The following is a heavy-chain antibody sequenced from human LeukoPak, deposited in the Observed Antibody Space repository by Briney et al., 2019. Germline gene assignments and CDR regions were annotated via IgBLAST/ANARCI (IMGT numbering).Heavy chain of an antibody. V-gene: IGHV1-18*01. CDR1: GYTFTSYG. D-gene: IGHD6-19*01. J-gene: IGHJ4*02. CDR3: ASGDEAGYSSGWYAY. Sequence: ASVKVSCKASGYTFTSYGISWVRQAPGQGLERMGWISAYNGNTNYAQKLQGRVTMTTDTSTRTAYMELRSLRSDDTAVYYCASGDEAGYSSGWYAYWGQGTLVTVSS. CDR2: ISAYNGNT.